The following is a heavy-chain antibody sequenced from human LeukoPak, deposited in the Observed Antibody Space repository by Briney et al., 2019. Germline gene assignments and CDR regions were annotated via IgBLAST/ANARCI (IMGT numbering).Heavy chain of an antibody. J-gene: IGHJ4*02. V-gene: IGHV3-7*01. D-gene: IGHD5-18*01. CDR2: IKQDGSEK. CDR1: GFTFSSYA. Sequence: GGSLRLSCAASGFTFSSYAMTWVRQAPGKGLEWVANIKQDGSEKYYVDSVKGRFTISRDNAKNSLYLQMNSLRAEDTAVYYCARERTRGYSYGSDFDYWGQGTLVTVSS. CDR3: ARERTRGYSYGSDFDY.